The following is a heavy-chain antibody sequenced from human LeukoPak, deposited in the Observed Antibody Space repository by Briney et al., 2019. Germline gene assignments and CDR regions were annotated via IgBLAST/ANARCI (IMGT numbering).Heavy chain of an antibody. Sequence: PGGSLRLSCAASGFTFSSSAMSWVRQAPGKGLEWVSAINPSGDDTYYAESVGGRFTISRDNSKNTVYLQMNSLRAEDTAAYYCARQRGYCSSGSCYFDYWGQGTLVTVSS. J-gene: IGHJ4*02. D-gene: IGHD2-15*01. CDR1: GFTFSSSA. CDR2: INPSGDDT. V-gene: IGHV3-23*01. CDR3: ARQRGYCSSGSCYFDY.